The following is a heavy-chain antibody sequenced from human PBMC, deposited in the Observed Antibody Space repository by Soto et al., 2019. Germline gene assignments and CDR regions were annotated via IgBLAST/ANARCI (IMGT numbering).Heavy chain of an antibody. D-gene: IGHD2-15*01. CDR2: INSDGSST. CDR1: GFTFSSYW. CDR3: SRDGPPTHTLLDAFDI. V-gene: IGHV3-74*01. J-gene: IGHJ3*02. Sequence: GGSLRLSCAASGFTFSSYWMHWVRQAPGKGLVWVSRINSDGSSTSYADSVKGRFTISRDNAKNTLYLQMNSLRADDTAVYYCSRDGPPTHTLLDAFDIWGQGTMVTVSS.